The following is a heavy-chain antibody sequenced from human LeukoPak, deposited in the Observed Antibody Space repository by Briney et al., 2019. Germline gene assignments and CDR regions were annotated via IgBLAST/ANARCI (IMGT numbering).Heavy chain of an antibody. J-gene: IGHJ4*02. CDR2: IIPILNIT. V-gene: IGHV1-69*04. D-gene: IGHD3-22*01. CDR3: ARDDDRAREIDY. Sequence: ASVKVSCKASRGTFSKYAISWVRQAPGQGLEWMGRIIPILNITHYAQKFQGRVTIAADKSTSTAYMELSSLRSEDTAVYYCARDDDRAREIDYSGQGTLVTVSS. CDR1: RGTFSKYA.